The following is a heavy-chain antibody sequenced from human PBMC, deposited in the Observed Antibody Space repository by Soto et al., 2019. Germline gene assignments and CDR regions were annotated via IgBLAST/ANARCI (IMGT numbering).Heavy chain of an antibody. D-gene: IGHD5-12*01. V-gene: IGHV4-39*01. Sequence: SETLSLTCTVSGGSISSSSYYWGWIRQPPGKGLEWIGSIYYSGSTYYNPSLKSRVTISVDTSKNQFSLKLSSVTAADTAVYYCARHHVDIVATIELDYFDYWGQG. CDR2: IYYSGST. J-gene: IGHJ4*02. CDR3: ARHHVDIVATIELDYFDY. CDR1: GGSISSSSYY.